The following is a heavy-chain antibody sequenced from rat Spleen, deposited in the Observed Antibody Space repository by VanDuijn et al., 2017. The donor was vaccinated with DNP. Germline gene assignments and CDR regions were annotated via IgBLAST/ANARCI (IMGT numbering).Heavy chain of an antibody. J-gene: IGHJ2*01. CDR3: ARDGQWDYLDY. V-gene: IGHV2-30*01. Sequence: QVQLRESGPGLVQPSQTLSLACTVSGFSLTNHHVHWVRPPSGKGLEWMGVVWIGGTTHISSIFKSRVSISRDTSKSQVFLKVNSLQPEDTATYYCARDGQWDYLDYWGQGIMVTVAS. CDR2: VWIGGTT. D-gene: IGHD1-1*01. CDR1: GFSLTNHH.